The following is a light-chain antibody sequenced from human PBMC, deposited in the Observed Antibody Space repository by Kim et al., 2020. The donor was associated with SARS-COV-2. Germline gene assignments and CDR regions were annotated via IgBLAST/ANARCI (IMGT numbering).Light chain of an antibody. J-gene: IGLJ1*01. CDR3: CTYAGSYTKV. CDR1: SSGVGSYNY. Sequence: GHTVTISCNGTSSGVGSYNYVSCYQQHTGKAPKHMIYDVSNRPSGFPDRFSGSKYGNTASLTISGLQTEDEADYYCCTYAGSYTKVFGTGTKVTVL. V-gene: IGLV2-11*01. CDR2: DVS.